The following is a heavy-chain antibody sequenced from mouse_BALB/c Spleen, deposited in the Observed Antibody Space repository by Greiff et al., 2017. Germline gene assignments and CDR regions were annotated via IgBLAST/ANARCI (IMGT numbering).Heavy chain of an antibody. CDR2: ILPGSGST. D-gene: IGHD1-1*01. Sequence: LVESGAELMKPGASVKISCKATGYTFSSYWIEWVKQRPGHGLEWIGEILPGSGSTNYNEKFKGKATFTADTSSNTAYMQLSSLTSEDSAVYYCARSPFLTTSGPFDYWGQGTTLTVSS. CDR1: GYTFSSYW. CDR3: ARSPFLTTSGPFDY. J-gene: IGHJ2*01. V-gene: IGHV1-9*01.